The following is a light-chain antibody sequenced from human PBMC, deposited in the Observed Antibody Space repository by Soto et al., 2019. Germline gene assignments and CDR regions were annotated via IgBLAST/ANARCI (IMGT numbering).Light chain of an antibody. CDR1: QGVSVN. CDR3: QQYNNWPGT. V-gene: IGKV3-15*01. J-gene: IGKJ2*01. CDR2: GAS. Sequence: EIVMTQSPATLSLSPGERATLSCRASQGVSVNLAWYPHKPGQAPRLLIYGASTRATGFPARFSGSGSGTEFTLTISSLQSEDFAVYYCQQYNNWPGTFGQGTKLEIK.